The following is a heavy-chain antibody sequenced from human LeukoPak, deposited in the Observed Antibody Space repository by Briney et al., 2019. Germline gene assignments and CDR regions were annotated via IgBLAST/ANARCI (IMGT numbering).Heavy chain of an antibody. CDR3: ARGGWLVPLFDY. Sequence: SETLSLTCTVSGGSISSYYWSWIRQPPGKGLEWIGYIYYSGSTNYNPSLKSRVTISVDTSKNQFSLKLSSVTAADTAVYYCARGGWLVPLFDYWGQGTLVTVSS. CDR1: GGSISSYY. CDR2: IYYSGST. J-gene: IGHJ4*02. D-gene: IGHD6-19*01. V-gene: IGHV4-59*12.